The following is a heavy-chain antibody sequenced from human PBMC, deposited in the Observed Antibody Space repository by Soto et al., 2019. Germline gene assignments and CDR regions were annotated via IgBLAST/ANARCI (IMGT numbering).Heavy chain of an antibody. CDR2: ISGSGGST. CDR3: AKSPSGTYPSSLYGMDV. CDR1: GFTFGSYA. J-gene: IGHJ6*02. D-gene: IGHD1-1*01. Sequence: EVQLLESGGGLIQPGGSLRLSCAASGFTFGSYARSWVRQAPGKGLELVSGISGSGGSTYYADSVKGRFTISRDNSKNTLYLQMYCLKAEDTSIYYCAKSPSGTYPSSLYGMDVWGQGTTVTVS. V-gene: IGHV3-23*01.